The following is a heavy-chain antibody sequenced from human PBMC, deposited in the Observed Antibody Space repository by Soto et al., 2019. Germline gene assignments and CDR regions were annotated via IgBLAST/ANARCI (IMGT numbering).Heavy chain of an antibody. CDR3: ARGVGQDNDDNRGYFQLDS. J-gene: IGHJ4*02. CDR1: GFIVGSNY. CDR2: IYMDGRT. D-gene: IGHD3-22*01. V-gene: IGHV3-53*01. Sequence: GGSLRLSCAASGFIVGSNYMNWVRQAPGKGLEWVSVIYMDGRTYNADSVEGRFTISRDNSKNTVYLQMNSLRAEDTAVYYCARGVGQDNDDNRGYFQLDSWGQGTQVTVSS.